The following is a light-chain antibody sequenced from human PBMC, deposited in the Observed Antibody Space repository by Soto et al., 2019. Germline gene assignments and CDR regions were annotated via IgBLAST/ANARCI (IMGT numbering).Light chain of an antibody. CDR3: SSYTTSSTQV. CDR1: STDVGYYNY. V-gene: IGLV2-14*01. CDR2: EVS. J-gene: IGLJ3*02. Sequence: QSALTQPASVSGSPGQSITISCTGSSTDVGYYNYVAWYQHPPGKAPKLMIYEVSNRPSGVSNRFSGSKSGNTASLAISGLQAEDEADYYCSSYTTSSTQVFGGGTKLTVL.